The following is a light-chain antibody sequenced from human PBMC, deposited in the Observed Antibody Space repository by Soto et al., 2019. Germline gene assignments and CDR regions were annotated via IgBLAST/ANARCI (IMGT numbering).Light chain of an antibody. CDR2: EDT. CDR3: QSYDSTSPWI. CDR1: SGNIASTY. Sequence: NFILTQPHSLSESPGKTITISCTRSSGNIASTYVQWYQQRPGSAPTTLIYEDTRRPSGVPDRFSGSIDSSSNSASLTISGLRTEDEADYYCQSYDSTSPWIFGGGTKVTVL. V-gene: IGLV6-57*04. J-gene: IGLJ2*01.